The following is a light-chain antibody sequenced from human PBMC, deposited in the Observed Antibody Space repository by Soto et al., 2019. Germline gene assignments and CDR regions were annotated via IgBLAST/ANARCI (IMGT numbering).Light chain of an antibody. CDR2: DVS. CDR3: SSYTSSSTLEV. V-gene: IGLV2-14*01. Sequence: QSALTQPASVSGAPGQSITISCTGTNSDVGGYNYVSWYQQHPGKAPKLMIYDVSTRPSGVSNRFSGSKSGNTASLTISGLQAEDEADYYCSSYTSSSTLEVFGTGTKLTV. CDR1: NSDVGGYNY. J-gene: IGLJ1*01.